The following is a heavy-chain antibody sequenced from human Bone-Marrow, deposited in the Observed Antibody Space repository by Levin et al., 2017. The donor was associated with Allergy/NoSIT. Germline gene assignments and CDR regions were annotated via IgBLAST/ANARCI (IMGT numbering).Heavy chain of an antibody. D-gene: IGHD5-24*01. Sequence: GGSLRLSCVASGFIFGTSVMHWVRQAPGKGLEWVAVISSDETTVYYADSVKGRFTISRDNSKNTMSLRMNNVRADDTAVYYCARGFKSLEDQLLQHFDYWGQGALVTVSS. V-gene: IGHV3-30*04. CDR2: ISSDETTV. J-gene: IGHJ4*02. CDR3: ARGFKSLEDQLLQHFDY. CDR1: GFIFGTSV.